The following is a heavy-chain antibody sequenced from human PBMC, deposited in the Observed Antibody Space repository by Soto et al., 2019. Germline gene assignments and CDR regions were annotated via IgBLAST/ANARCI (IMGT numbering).Heavy chain of an antibody. J-gene: IGHJ6*02. CDR1: GGSFSGYN. Sequence: AETLSLTCAVYGGSFSGYNWSWIRQPPGKGLEWIGEINHSGSTNYDPSLKSRVTISVDTSKNQFSLKLSSVTAADTAVYYCARDLCSGGSCYSIPSYYYYGMDVWGQGTTVTVSS. D-gene: IGHD2-15*01. V-gene: IGHV4-34*01. CDR2: INHSGST. CDR3: ARDLCSGGSCYSIPSYYYYGMDV.